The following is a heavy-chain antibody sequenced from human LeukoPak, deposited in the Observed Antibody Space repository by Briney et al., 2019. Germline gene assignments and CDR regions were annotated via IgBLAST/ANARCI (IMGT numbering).Heavy chain of an antibody. CDR1: GFTFSNNA. Sequence: PGGSLRLSCAASGFTFSNNAMHWVRQAPGKGLEWVSSISGGGGETYYVDSVKGRSIISRDNSKNTLYLQMNGLRAEDTAVYYCAKAEEMATITDDWGQGTLVTVSS. CDR3: AKAEEMATITDD. CDR2: ISGGGGET. J-gene: IGHJ4*02. D-gene: IGHD5-24*01. V-gene: IGHV3-23*01.